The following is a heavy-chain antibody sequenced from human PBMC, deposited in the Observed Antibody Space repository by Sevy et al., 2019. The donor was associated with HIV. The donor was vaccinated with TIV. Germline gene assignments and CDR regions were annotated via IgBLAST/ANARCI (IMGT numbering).Heavy chain of an antibody. V-gene: IGHV5-51*01. CDR3: ARYPIVVVPAAEYYFDY. CDR1: GYTFSNYW. J-gene: IGHJ4*02. Sequence: ASVKVSCKGSGYTFSNYWIGWVRQMPGKGLEWMGVIYPGDSVTRYSPSFQGQVTMSADKSTSTAYLQWSSLKTSDTAIYYCARYPIVVVPAAEYYFDYWGQGTLVTVSS. CDR2: IYPGDSVT. D-gene: IGHD2-2*01.